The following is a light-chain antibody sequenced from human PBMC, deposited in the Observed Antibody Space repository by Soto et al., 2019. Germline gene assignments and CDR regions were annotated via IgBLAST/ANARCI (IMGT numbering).Light chain of an antibody. V-gene: IGKV1-5*03. J-gene: IGKJ4*01. CDR2: MAA. CDR1: QSVSTW. CDR3: HQFHDYAVT. Sequence: DIQLTQSPSTLSSSVGDRATITCRASQSVSTWLAWYQQKPGKAPRRLIHMAATLENGGPSRFSGSGSGAVFTLTISSLQPDDSAMYYCHQFHDYAVTFGEGTKVQI.